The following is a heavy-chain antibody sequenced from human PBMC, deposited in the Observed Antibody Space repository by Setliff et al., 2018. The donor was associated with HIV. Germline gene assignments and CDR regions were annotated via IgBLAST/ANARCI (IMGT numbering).Heavy chain of an antibody. CDR3: VKGGMTDAAFNI. D-gene: IGHD3-16*01. V-gene: IGHV3-30*02. J-gene: IGHJ3*02. Sequence: GGSLRLSCVASGFTFSISGMHWVRQAPGKGLEWVTYIEYDESNKRYADNVKGRFTISRDNSKNTLYLQMNSLRLEDTALYYCVKGGMTDAAFNIWGPGTMVTVSS. CDR1: GFTFSISG. CDR2: IEYDESNK.